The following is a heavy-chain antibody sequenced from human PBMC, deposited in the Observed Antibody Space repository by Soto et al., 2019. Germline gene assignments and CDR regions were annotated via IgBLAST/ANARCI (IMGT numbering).Heavy chain of an antibody. J-gene: IGHJ6*02. CDR3: ARASGAGYEFWSGAYYFYGIDI. D-gene: IGHD3-3*01. CDR2: INYSGST. V-gene: IGHV4-61*01. Sequence: SETLSLTCSVSGGSVRSGNYQWSWIRQPPGNGLEWIGYINYSGSTNYNPSLQGRGTISVDMSKSQFSLKLTSVTAADTAVYYCARASGAGYEFWSGAYYFYGIDIWGQGTTVTVSS. CDR1: GGSVRSGNYQ.